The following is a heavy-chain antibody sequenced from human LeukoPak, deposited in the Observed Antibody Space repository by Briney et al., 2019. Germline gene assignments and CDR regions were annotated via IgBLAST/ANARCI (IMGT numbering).Heavy chain of an antibody. V-gene: IGHV1-8*01. CDR3: ARAITGTHHTGDY. Sequence: ASVKVSCKASGYTFTGYDINWVRQATGQGLEWMGWMNPNSGNTGYAQKFQGRVTMTRNTSISTAYMELSSLRSEDTAVYYCARAITGTHHTGDYWGQGTLVTVSS. D-gene: IGHD1-20*01. J-gene: IGHJ4*02. CDR2: MNPNSGNT. CDR1: GYTFTGYD.